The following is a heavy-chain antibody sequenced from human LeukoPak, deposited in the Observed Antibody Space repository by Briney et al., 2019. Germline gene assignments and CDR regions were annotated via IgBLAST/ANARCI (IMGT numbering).Heavy chain of an antibody. J-gene: IGHJ4*02. Sequence: GGSLRLSCAASGFTFSSYWMSWVRQAPGKGLEWVANIKQDGSEKYYVDSVKGRFTISRDNAKNSLYLQMNSLRAEDTAVYYCARLTGISIAAQGGRFDYWGQGTLVTVSS. CDR3: ARLTGISIAAQGGRFDY. D-gene: IGHD6-6*01. CDR2: IKQDGSEK. V-gene: IGHV3-7*01. CDR1: GFTFSSYW.